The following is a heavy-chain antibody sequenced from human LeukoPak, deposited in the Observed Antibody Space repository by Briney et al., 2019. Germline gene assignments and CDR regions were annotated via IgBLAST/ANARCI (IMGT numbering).Heavy chain of an antibody. V-gene: IGHV3-23*01. CDR2: ISGSGGST. Sequence: GGSLRLSCAASGFTFSSYAMSWVRQAPGKGLEWVSAISGSGGSTYYADSVKGRFTISRDNSKNTLYLQMNSLRAEDTAVYYCAKDSRRFLEWLGPRGYPDYWGQGTLVTVSS. CDR3: AKDSRRFLEWLGPRGYPDY. CDR1: GFTFSSYA. D-gene: IGHD3-3*01. J-gene: IGHJ4*02.